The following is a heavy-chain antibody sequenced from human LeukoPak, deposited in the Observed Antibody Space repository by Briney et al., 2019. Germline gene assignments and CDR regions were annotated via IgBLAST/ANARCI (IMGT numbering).Heavy chain of an antibody. CDR2: ISYDGSNK. CDR3: AKDRGMVRGVIIIGGFTDY. V-gene: IGHV3-30*18. CDR1: GFTFSSYG. J-gene: IGHJ4*02. D-gene: IGHD3-10*01. Sequence: PGGALRLSCAASGFTFSSYGMHWVRQAPGKGLEWVAVISYDGSNKYYADSVKGRFTISRDNSKNTLYLQMNSLRAEDTAVYYCAKDRGMVRGVIIIGGFTDYWGQGTLVTVSS.